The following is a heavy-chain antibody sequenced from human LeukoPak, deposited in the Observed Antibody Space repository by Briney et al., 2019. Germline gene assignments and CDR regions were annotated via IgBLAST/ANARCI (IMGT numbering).Heavy chain of an antibody. D-gene: IGHD3-3*01. J-gene: IGHJ5*02. V-gene: IGHV1-8*01. Sequence: ASVTVSCKASGYTFTSYDINWARQATGQGLEWMGWMNPNSGNTGYAQKFQGRVTMTRNTSISTAYMELSSLRSEDTAVYYCARGLAGSQITIFGVVTYNWFDPWGQGTLVTVSS. CDR3: ARGLAGSQITIFGVVTYNWFDP. CDR2: MNPNSGNT. CDR1: GYTFTSYD.